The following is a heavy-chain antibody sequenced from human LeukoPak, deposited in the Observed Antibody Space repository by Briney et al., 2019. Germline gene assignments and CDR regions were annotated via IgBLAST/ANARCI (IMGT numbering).Heavy chain of an antibody. CDR1: GYTFTSYG. CDR2: ISAYNGNT. CDR3: ARAAKGYSSSWYFDY. Sequence: ASVKVSCKASGYTFTSYGISWVRQAPGQGLEWMGWISAYNGNTNYAQKLQGRATMTTDTSTSTAYMELRSLRSDDTAVYYCARAAKGYSSSWYFDYWGQGTLVTVSS. D-gene: IGHD6-13*01. V-gene: IGHV1-18*01. J-gene: IGHJ4*02.